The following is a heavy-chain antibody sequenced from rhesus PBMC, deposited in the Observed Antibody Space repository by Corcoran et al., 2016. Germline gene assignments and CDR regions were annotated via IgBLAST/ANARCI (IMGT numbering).Heavy chain of an antibody. V-gene: IGHV4-173*01. J-gene: IGHJ5-2*02. CDR1: GGPISSNY. CDR3: ARDPPYWGDYYAGLGYSLDV. CDR2: ISGRGGTT. D-gene: IGHD3-34*01. Sequence: QLQLQESGPGLVKPSETLSLTCAVSGGPISSNYWSWIPQPPGKGLGWIGGISGRGGTTNNNPPLKGRFTISTDTSKNQFSLKLSSVTAADTAVYYCARDPPYWGDYYAGLGYSLDVWGRGVLVTVSS.